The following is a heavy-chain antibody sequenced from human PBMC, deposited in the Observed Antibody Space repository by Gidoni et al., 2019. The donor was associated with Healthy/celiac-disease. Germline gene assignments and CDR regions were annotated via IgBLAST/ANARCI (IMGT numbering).Heavy chain of an antibody. J-gene: IGHJ6*02. CDR2: ISGSGGST. V-gene: IGHV3-23*01. D-gene: IGHD2-15*01. Sequence: EVQLLESGGGLVQPGGSLRLSCAASGFTFRSYAISWVRQAPGKGLEWVSAISGSGGSTYYADSVKGRFTISRDNSKNTLYLQMNSLRAEDTAVYYCAKDGYCSGGSCYYYYYGMDVWGQGTTVTVSS. CDR3: AKDGYCSGGSCYYYYYGMDV. CDR1: GFTFRSYA.